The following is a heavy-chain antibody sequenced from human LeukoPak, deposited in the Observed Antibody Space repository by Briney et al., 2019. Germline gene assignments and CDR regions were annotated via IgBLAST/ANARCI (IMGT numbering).Heavy chain of an antibody. CDR2: INHSGST. J-gene: IGHJ3*02. CDR3: ARGLGYCSGGRCYSDDALDI. CDR1: GGFVSSGSYY. V-gene: IGHV4-61*01. Sequence: SETLSLTCTVSGGFVSSGSYYWSWIRQPPGKGLEWIGEINHSGSTNNNPSLKSRVTISVDTSKNQFSLKLSSVTAADTAVYYCARGLGYCSGGRCYSDDALDIWGQGTMVTVSS. D-gene: IGHD2-15*01.